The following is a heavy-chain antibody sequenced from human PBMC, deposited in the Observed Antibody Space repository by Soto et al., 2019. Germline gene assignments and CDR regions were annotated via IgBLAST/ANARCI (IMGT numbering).Heavy chain of an antibody. Sequence: ASVKVSCKASGYTFTSYGISWVRQAPGQGLEWMGWISAYNGNTNYAQKLQGRVTMTTDTSTSTVYMELRSLRSDDTAVYYCARETSVLLWFGELLSDFWFDPWGQGTLVTVSS. V-gene: IGHV1-18*01. CDR1: GYTFTSYG. CDR3: ARETSVLLWFGELLSDFWFDP. CDR2: ISAYNGNT. D-gene: IGHD3-10*01. J-gene: IGHJ5*02.